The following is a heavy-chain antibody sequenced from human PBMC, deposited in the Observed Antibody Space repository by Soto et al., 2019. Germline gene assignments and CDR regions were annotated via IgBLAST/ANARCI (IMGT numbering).Heavy chain of an antibody. V-gene: IGHV1-18*01. D-gene: IGHD5-18*01. CDR1: GYTFTSYG. Sequence: QVQLVQSGAEVKKPGASVKVSCKATGYTFTSYGIAWVRQAPGQGLEWMGWVNANNGHTNYAQKIQGRVTMTTDTSTSTVYPELRSLGSDDTAVYYCARDGYYDNWGQGTMVTVSS. CDR2: VNANNGHT. J-gene: IGHJ3*02. CDR3: ARDGYYDN.